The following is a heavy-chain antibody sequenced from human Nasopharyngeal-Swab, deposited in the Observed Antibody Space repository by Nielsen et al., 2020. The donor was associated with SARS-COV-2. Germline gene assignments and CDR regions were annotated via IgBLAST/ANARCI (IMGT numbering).Heavy chain of an antibody. D-gene: IGHD3-9*01. Sequence: ASVKVSCKASGYTFTSYDINWVRQATGQGLERMGWMNPNSGNTGYAQKFQGRVTMTRNTSISTAYMELSSLRSEDTAVYYCARGHVLRYFDWLVKQINAFDIWGQGTMVTVSS. CDR3: ARGHVLRYFDWLVKQINAFDI. V-gene: IGHV1-8*01. CDR1: GYTFTSYD. CDR2: MNPNSGNT. J-gene: IGHJ3*02.